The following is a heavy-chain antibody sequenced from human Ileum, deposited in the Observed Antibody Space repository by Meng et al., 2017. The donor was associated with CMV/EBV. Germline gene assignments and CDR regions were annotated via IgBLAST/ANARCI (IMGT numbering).Heavy chain of an antibody. Sequence: QLPLEGSGPGLRKPSEILSLTCTVSGDSISRYFCSWIRQPAGKRLEWIGRIKTSGKTTYSPSLKSRVTMSLDTSKNQFSLRLTSVSAADTALYYCARDLIRDDTGSWFDPWGQGTLVTVSS. J-gene: IGHJ5*02. V-gene: IGHV4-4*07. CDR3: ARDLIRDDTGSWFDP. CDR1: GDSISRYF. D-gene: IGHD3-16*01. CDR2: IKTSGKT.